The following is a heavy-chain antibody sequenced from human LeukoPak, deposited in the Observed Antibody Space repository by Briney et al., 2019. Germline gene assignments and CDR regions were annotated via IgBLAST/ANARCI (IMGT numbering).Heavy chain of an antibody. CDR2: INPSGGST. CDR1: GYTFTSYY. V-gene: IGHV1-46*01. CDR3: ARDSETYYYDSSGGQGNYFDY. J-gene: IGHJ4*02. D-gene: IGHD3-22*01. Sequence: ASVKVSCKASGYTFTSYYMHWVPQAPGQGLEGMGIINPSGGSTSYAQKFQGRVTMTRDMSTSTVYMELSSLRSEDTGVYYCARDSETYYYDSSGGQGNYFDYWGQGTLVTVSS.